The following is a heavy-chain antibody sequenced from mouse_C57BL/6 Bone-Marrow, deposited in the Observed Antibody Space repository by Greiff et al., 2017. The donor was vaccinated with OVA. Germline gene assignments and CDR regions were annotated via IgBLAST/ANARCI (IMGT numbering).Heavy chain of an antibody. CDR1: GYTFTSYG. D-gene: IGHD1-1*01. CDR3: ARYSIYYYGSSYDY. Sequence: VQLQQSGAELARPGASVKLSCKASGYTFTSYGISWVKQRTGQGLEWIGEIYPRSGNTYYNEKFKGKATLTADQSSSTAYMALRSLISEDSAVYFCARYSIYYYGSSYDYWGQGTTLTVPS. J-gene: IGHJ2*01. V-gene: IGHV1-81*01. CDR2: IYPRSGNT.